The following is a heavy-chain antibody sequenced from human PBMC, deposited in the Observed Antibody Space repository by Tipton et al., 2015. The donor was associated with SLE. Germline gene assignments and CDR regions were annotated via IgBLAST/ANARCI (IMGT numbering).Heavy chain of an antibody. J-gene: IGHJ4*02. CDR2: IYHSGNT. CDR1: GYSISSGYY. CDR3: ARGGRALIDY. D-gene: IGHD1-26*01. Sequence: TLSLTCTVSGYSISSGYYWGWIRQPPGKGLEWIGSIYHSGNTDHNPSLKSRVTILVDTSKNQFSLRLSSVTAADTAMYYCARGGRALIDYWGQGTLVIVSS. V-gene: IGHV4-38-2*02.